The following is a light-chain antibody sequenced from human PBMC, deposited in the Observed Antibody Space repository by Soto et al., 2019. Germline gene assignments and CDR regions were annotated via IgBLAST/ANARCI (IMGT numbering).Light chain of an antibody. J-gene: IGKJ1*01. CDR2: GVS. V-gene: IGKV3-15*01. CDR3: QHYNSYSEA. Sequence: ETGMTQSPATLSVSPGERATLSCRASQSVRSNLAWYQQKPGQAPRLLMYGVSTRATGIPTRLSGSGSGTEFTLTISSLQPDDFATYYCQHYNSYSEAFGQGTKVDIK. CDR1: QSVRSN.